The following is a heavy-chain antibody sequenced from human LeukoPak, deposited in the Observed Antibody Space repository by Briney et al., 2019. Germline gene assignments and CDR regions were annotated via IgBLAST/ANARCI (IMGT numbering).Heavy chain of an antibody. CDR2: IIPILGIA. V-gene: IGHV1-69*04. D-gene: IGHD6-6*01. J-gene: IGHJ4*02. CDR1: GGTFSSYA. Sequence: SVKVSCKASGGTFSSYAISWVRQAPGQGLEWMGRIIPILGIANYAQKFQGRVTMTRDTSTSTVYMELSSLRSEDTAVYYCARPIEYSSSLGYWGQGTLVTVSS. CDR3: ARPIEYSSSLGY.